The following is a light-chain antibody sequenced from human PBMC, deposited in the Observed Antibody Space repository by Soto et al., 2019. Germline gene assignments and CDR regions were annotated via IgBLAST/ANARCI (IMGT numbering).Light chain of an antibody. CDR3: QQYNIWRSIT. Sequence: EIVVTQSPATLSVSPGERVTLSCRASQSVRNKVAWYQQKPGQTPRVIIYDTSTRAADIPARFSGSGYGTYFTLTISSLQSEDFAVYYCQQYNIWRSITFCPGTRLE. J-gene: IGKJ5*01. CDR2: DTS. CDR1: QSVRNK. V-gene: IGKV3-15*01.